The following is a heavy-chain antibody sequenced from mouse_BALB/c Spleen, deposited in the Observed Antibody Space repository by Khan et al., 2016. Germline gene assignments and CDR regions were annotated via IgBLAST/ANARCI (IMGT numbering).Heavy chain of an antibody. J-gene: IGHJ3*01. D-gene: IGHD2-4*01. CDR2: IWAGGST. Sequence: VQLQESGPGLVAPSQSLSITCTVSGFSLTNSGVHWVRQPPRKGLDWLGVIWAGGSTDYNSALMSRLSIISDPTQNQVFLKMNSLQTADTAMYYRAKDYQGFDAWFASWGQGTLVTVSA. V-gene: IGHV2-9*02. CDR3: AKDYQGFDAWFAS. CDR1: GFSLTNSG.